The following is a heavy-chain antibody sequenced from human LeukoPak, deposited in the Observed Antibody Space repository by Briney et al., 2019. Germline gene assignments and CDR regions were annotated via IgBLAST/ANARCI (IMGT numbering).Heavy chain of an antibody. CDR1: GGSFSGYY. CDR2: INHSGST. V-gene: IGHV4-34*01. D-gene: IGHD2-2*01. CDR3: ARQRYCSSTSCYADYFDY. J-gene: IGHJ4*02. Sequence: SETLSLTCAVYGGSFSGYYWSWIRQPPGKGLEWIGEINHSGSTNYNPSFKSRVTISVDTSKNQFSLKLSSVTAADTAVYYCARQRYCSSTSCYADYFDYWGQGTLVTVSS.